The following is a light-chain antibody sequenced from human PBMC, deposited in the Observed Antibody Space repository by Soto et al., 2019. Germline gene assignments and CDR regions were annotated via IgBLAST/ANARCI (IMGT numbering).Light chain of an antibody. V-gene: IGKV1-39*01. CDR1: QSISSY. Sequence: DIPMTQSPSSLSASVGDRVTITCRASQSISSYLNWYQQKPGKAPKLLIYAASSLQSGVPSRFSGSGSGTDFTLTISSLQPEDFATYYCQQSYSTVALTFGGGTKVEIK. J-gene: IGKJ4*01. CDR3: QQSYSTVALT. CDR2: AAS.